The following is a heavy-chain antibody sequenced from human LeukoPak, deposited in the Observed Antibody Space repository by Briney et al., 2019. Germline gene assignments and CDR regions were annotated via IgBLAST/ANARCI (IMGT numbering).Heavy chain of an antibody. CDR2: IYPGDSDT. V-gene: IGHV5-51*01. Sequence: GESLKISCKGSGYSFTSYWSGWVRQMPGKGLEWMGIIYPGDSDTRYSPSFQGQVTISADKSISTAYLQWGSLKASDTAMYYCARTNYDILTGPYYFDYWGQGTLVTVSS. J-gene: IGHJ4*02. D-gene: IGHD3-9*01. CDR3: ARTNYDILTGPYYFDY. CDR1: GYSFTSYW.